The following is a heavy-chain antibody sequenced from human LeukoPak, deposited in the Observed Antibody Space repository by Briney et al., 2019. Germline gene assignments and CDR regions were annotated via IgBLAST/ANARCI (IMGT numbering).Heavy chain of an antibody. D-gene: IGHD2-15*01. CDR1: GDSISRSSSY. V-gene: IGHV4-39*01. CDR2: FQYGRAT. CDR3: ARHVSDCSAGSCYSYFDP. Sequence: SSETLSLTCTVSGDSISRSSSYWGWIRQPPGKGLEWIGSFQYGRATYYNPSLKSRVTKSVDTSKNQFSLKLNSVTAADTAVYYCARHVSDCSAGSCYSYFDPWGQGTLVTVSS. J-gene: IGHJ5*02.